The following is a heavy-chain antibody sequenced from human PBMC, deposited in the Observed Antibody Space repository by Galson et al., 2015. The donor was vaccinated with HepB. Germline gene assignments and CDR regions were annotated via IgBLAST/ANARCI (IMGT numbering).Heavy chain of an antibody. Sequence: PALVKPTQTLTLTCTFSGFSLSTSGMCVSWIRQPPGKALEWLARIDWDDDKYYSTSLKTRLTISKDTSKNQVVLTMTNMDPVDTATYYCARILYSGYDYPTAYYYYYGMDVWGQGTTVTVSS. CDR1: GFSLSTSGMC. CDR3: ARILYSGYDYPTAYYYYYGMDV. CDR2: IDWDDDK. V-gene: IGHV2-70*11. J-gene: IGHJ6*02. D-gene: IGHD5-12*01.